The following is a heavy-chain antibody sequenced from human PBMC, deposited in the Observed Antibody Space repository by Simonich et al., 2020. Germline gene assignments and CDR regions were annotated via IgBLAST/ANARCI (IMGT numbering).Heavy chain of an antibody. D-gene: IGHD1-1*01. V-gene: IGHV4-34*01. CDR3: ARHLQLGPFDY. Sequence: QVQLQQWGAGLLKPSETLSLTCAVYGGSFSGYYWSWIRQPPGKGLEWIGEINHSGNPNYNPSLKSRVTISVDTSKNQFSLKLSSVTAADTAVYYCARHLQLGPFDYWGQGTLVTVSS. J-gene: IGHJ4*02. CDR1: GGSFSGYY. CDR2: INHSGNP.